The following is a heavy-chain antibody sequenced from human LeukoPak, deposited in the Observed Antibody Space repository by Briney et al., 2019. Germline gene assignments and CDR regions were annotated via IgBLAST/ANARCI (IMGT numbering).Heavy chain of an antibody. CDR1: GFTFSDYY. CDR2: ISSSGNTI. J-gene: IGHJ4*02. Sequence: GGSLRLSCADSGFTFSDYYMSWIRQEPGKGLEWVSYISSSGNTIYYAGSVKGRFTISRDNAKNSLYLQMNSLRAEDMGVYYCARDGYRYGYFVLFDLWGEGTVVTVSS. CDR3: ARDGYRYGYFVLFDL. V-gene: IGHV3-11*01. D-gene: IGHD5-18*01.